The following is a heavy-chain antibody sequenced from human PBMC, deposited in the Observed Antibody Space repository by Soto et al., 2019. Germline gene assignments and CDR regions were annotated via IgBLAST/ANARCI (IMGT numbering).Heavy chain of an antibody. Sequence: PGGSLRLSCAGSGFAFSGSTIHWVRQASGKGLEWVGRIRSKASSFATAYAASVKGRFIISRDDSKTTAYLQMNSLKIEDTAVYYCTTDLIIPGYSYGYEGHYFDYWGQGTLVTVSS. J-gene: IGHJ4*02. CDR1: GFAFSGST. V-gene: IGHV3-73*01. D-gene: IGHD5-18*01. CDR3: TTDLIIPGYSYGYEGHYFDY. CDR2: IRSKASSFAT.